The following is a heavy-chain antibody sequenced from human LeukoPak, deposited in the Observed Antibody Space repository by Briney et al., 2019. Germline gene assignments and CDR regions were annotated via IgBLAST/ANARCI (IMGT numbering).Heavy chain of an antibody. V-gene: IGHV4-39*01. CDR3: ARQGGYIYDWFDP. CDR1: GGSISSTSYY. CDR2: IYYGGST. J-gene: IGHJ5*02. D-gene: IGHD5-18*01. Sequence: SETLSLTCTVSGGSISSTSYYWGWIRQPPGKGLEWIGSIYYGGSTSYNPSLKSRLTISVDTSKNQFSLKLSSVTAADTAVYHCARQGGYIYDWFDPWGQGTLVTVSS.